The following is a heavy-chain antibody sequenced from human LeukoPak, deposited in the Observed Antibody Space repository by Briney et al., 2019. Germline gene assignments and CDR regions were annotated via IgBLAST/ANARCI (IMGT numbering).Heavy chain of an antibody. J-gene: IGHJ2*01. D-gene: IGHD6-13*01. Sequence: GGSLRLSCAASGLTCSDHYMDWVRQAPGKGLESVGRTTNKANSYSTEYAASVKGRFTISRDDSENSLYLQMNSLKTEDTAVYYCARAMYSSSWRRWSFDLWGRGTLVTVSS. CDR3: ARAMYSSSWRRWSFDL. CDR1: GLTCSDHY. CDR2: TTNKANSYST. V-gene: IGHV3-72*01.